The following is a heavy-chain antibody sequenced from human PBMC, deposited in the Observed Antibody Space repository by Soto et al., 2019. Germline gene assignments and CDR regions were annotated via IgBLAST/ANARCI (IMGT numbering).Heavy chain of an antibody. CDR2: IYPGDSDT. CDR3: ASLAAGYSSGWYSPNWFDP. CDR1: GYSFTSYW. J-gene: IGHJ5*02. D-gene: IGHD6-19*01. Sequence: GESLKISCKGSGYSFTSYWIVWVRQMPGKGLEWMGIIYPGDSDTRYSPSFQGQVTISADKSISTAYLQWSSLKASDTAMYYCASLAAGYSSGWYSPNWFDPWGQGTLVTVSS. V-gene: IGHV5-51*01.